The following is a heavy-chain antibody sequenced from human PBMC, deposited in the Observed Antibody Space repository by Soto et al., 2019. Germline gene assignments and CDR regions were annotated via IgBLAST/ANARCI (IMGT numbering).Heavy chain of an antibody. CDR2: IYYSGST. J-gene: IGHJ4*02. Sequence: QVQLQESGPGLVKPSQTLSLTCTVSGGSISSGGYYWSWIRQHPGKGLEWIGYIYYSGSTYYNPSLKSRGTISVDTSKNQFSLKLSSVTAADTAVYYCARDVKRDGVFDYWGQGTLVTVSS. V-gene: IGHV4-31*03. CDR1: GGSISSGGYY. CDR3: ARDVKRDGVFDY.